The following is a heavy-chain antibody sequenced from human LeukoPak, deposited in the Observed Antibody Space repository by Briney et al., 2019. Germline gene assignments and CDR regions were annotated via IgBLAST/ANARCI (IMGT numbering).Heavy chain of an antibody. Sequence: GGSLRLSCAASGFIFSSYSMNWVRQAPGKGLEWVSFISSSSSYIYYTDSVEGRFTISRDNAKNSLYLQMNSLRAEDTAVYYCARAERDGYNLDYWGQGTLVTVSS. CDR3: ARAERDGYNLDY. V-gene: IGHV3-21*01. D-gene: IGHD5-24*01. CDR1: GFIFSSYS. CDR2: ISSSSSYI. J-gene: IGHJ4*02.